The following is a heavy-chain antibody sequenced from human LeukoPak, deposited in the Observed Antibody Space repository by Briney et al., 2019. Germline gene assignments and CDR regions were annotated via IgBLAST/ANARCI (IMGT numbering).Heavy chain of an antibody. J-gene: IGHJ4*02. CDR2: INPNSGGT. CDR3: ARTERYCSSTSCYPGIDY. Sequence: ASVKVSCKASGYTFTGYYMHWVRRAPGQGLEWMGRINPNSGGTNYAQKFQGRVTMTRDTSISTAYMELSRLRSDDTAVYYCARTERYCSSTSCYPGIDYWGQGTLVTVSS. V-gene: IGHV1-2*06. CDR1: GYTFTGYY. D-gene: IGHD2-2*01.